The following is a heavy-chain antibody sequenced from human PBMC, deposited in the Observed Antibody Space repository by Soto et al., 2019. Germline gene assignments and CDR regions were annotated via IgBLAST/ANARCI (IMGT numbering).Heavy chain of an antibody. Sequence: GGSLRLSCAASGFTFSSYAMSWVRQAPGKGLEWVSAISGSGGSTYYADSVKGRFTISRDNSKNTLYRQMNSLRAEDTAVYYCAKDRGNYYGSGNWFDPWGQGTLVTVSS. CDR2: ISGSGGST. D-gene: IGHD3-10*01. J-gene: IGHJ5*02. CDR1: GFTFSSYA. V-gene: IGHV3-23*01. CDR3: AKDRGNYYGSGNWFDP.